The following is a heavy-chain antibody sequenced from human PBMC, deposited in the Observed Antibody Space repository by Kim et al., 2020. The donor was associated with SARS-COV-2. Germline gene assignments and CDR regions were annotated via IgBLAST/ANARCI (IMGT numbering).Heavy chain of an antibody. D-gene: IGHD3-10*01. CDR3: ARDHSGSYHYYYGMDV. J-gene: IGHJ6*02. V-gene: IGHV4-59*13. CDR1: GGSISSYY. Sequence: SETLSLTCTVSGGSISSYYWSWIRQPPGKGLEWIGYIYYSGSTNYNPSIKSRVTISVDTSKNQFSLKLSSVTTADTAVYYCARDHSGSYHYYYGMDVWGQGTTVTVSS. CDR2: IYYSGST.